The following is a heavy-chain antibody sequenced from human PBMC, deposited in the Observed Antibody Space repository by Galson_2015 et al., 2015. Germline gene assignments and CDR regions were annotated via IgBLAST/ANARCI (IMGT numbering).Heavy chain of an antibody. CDR2: IYPGDSDT. CDR1: GYSFTSYW. CDR3: ARLGYYYDSSGHLNPPSYFDY. Sequence: QSGAEVKKPGESLKISCKGSGYSFTSYWIGWVRQMPGKGLEWMGIIYPGDSDTRYSPSFQGQVTISADKSISTAYLQWSSLKASDTAMYYCARLGYYYDSSGHLNPPSYFDYWGQGTLVTVSS. D-gene: IGHD3-22*01. J-gene: IGHJ4*02. V-gene: IGHV5-51*01.